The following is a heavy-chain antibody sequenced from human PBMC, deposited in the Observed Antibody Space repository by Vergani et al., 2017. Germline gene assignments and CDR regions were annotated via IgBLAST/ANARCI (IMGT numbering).Heavy chain of an antibody. CDR1: GFTFSTYA. CDR3: AKKHCSSTSCPFDA. J-gene: IGHJ4*02. V-gene: IGHV3-23*01. D-gene: IGHD2-2*01. Sequence: EVQLLDSGGGLVQLGGSLRLLCAASGFTFSTYATSGARQARGKGREWVSAISGHADNIFYADSVKGRFTISRDNSKNTLFLQTNSLRVEDTAINYCAKKHCSSTSCPFDAWGQGTLVTVSS. CDR2: ISGHADNI.